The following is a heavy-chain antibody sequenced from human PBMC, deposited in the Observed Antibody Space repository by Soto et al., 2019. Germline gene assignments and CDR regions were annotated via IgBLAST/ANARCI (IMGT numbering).Heavy chain of an antibody. CDR3: ARDFYEDPSAFDI. CDR1: GFTFSSYW. J-gene: IGHJ3*02. D-gene: IGHD3-16*01. Sequence: GGSLRLSCAASGFTFSSYWMSWVRQAPGKGLEWVANIKQDGSEKYYVDSVKGRFTISRDNAKNSLYLQMNSLRAEDTAVYYCARDFYEDPSAFDIWGQGTMVTVSS. CDR2: IKQDGSEK. V-gene: IGHV3-7*01.